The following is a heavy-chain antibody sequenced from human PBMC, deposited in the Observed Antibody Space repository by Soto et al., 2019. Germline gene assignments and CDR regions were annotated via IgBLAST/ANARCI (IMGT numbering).Heavy chain of an antibody. J-gene: IGHJ4*02. CDR1: GFTFSSYA. CDR2: ISGSGGST. CDR3: AKEEWYYDSSGYYPAGVDY. V-gene: IGHV3-23*01. D-gene: IGHD3-22*01. Sequence: GGSLRLSCASSGFTFSSYAMSLVRQAPGKGLEWVSAISGSGGSTYYADSVKGRFTISRDNSKNTLYLQMNSLRAEDTAVYYCAKEEWYYDSSGYYPAGVDYWGQGTLVTVSS.